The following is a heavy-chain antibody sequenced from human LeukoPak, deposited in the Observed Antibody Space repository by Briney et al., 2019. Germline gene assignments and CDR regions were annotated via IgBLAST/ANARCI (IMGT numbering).Heavy chain of an antibody. CDR1: GGSISSYY. J-gene: IGHJ3*02. Sequence: SETLSLTCTVSGGSISSYYWSWIRQPAGKGLEWIGRIYTSGSTNYNPSLKSRVTMSVDTSKNQFSLKLSSVTAADTAVYYCTRDRCSSTSCYRKYAFDIWGQGIMVTVSS. V-gene: IGHV4-4*07. CDR2: IYTSGST. D-gene: IGHD2-2*01. CDR3: TRDRCSSTSCYRKYAFDI.